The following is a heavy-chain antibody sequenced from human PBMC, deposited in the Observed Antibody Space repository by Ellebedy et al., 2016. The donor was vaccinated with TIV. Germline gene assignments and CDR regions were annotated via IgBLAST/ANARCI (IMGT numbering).Heavy chain of an antibody. CDR1: GFTFRSYS. V-gene: IGHV3-48*02. CDR3: LRDGGRGGGNDF. D-gene: IGHD3-16*01. CDR2: IKSSSNPI. J-gene: IGHJ4*02. Sequence: GGSLRLSCAASGFTFRSYSMNWARQAPGKGLEWVSHIKSSSNPIYYADSVKGRFIISRDNAKNSLYLQMNNLRDEDTAVYYCLRDGGRGGGNDFWGQGTLVIVSS.